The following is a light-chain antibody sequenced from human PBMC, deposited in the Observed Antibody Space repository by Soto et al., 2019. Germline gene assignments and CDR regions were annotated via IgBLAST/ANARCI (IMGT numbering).Light chain of an antibody. CDR2: EVS. Sequence: ALSQPSSVSWSPGTSLTISCTGDSSDLGDFPYVSWYQQHPGKAPKLLISEVSFRPSGVSPRFSGSKSGNPASLTISGLQVEDEADYFCSSYTRSSALEVFGAGTKVTVL. CDR1: SSDLGDFPY. J-gene: IGLJ3*02. CDR3: SSYTRSSALEV. V-gene: IGLV2-14*01.